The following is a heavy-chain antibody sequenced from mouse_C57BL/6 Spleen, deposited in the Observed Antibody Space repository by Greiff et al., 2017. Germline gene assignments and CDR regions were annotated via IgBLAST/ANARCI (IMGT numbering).Heavy chain of an antibody. V-gene: IGHV1-55*01. CDR3: ESIVCASSPYAMDY. J-gene: IGHJ4*01. CDR1: GYSFTGYW. D-gene: IGHD1-1*01. Sequence: QVQLQQPGAELVKPGASVKMSCKASGYSFTGYWITWVKQSPEKSLEWIGDINPGSGSTNYNEKFKSKATLTVDKSSSTDYMQLSSLTSEDSAVSAFESIVCASSPYAMDYWGQGTSVTVSS. CDR2: INPGSGST.